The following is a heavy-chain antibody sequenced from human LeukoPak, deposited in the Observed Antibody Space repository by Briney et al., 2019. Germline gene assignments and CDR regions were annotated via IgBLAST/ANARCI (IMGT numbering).Heavy chain of an antibody. Sequence: SETLSLTCAVYVGSFSGYYWSWIRQPPGKGLEWIGEINHSGSTNYNSSLKSRATISVDTSKNQFSLKLSSVTAADTAVYYCARGYYGSGSHCCHMDVWGKGTTITVS. CDR2: INHSGST. V-gene: IGHV4-34*01. CDR1: VGSFSGYY. J-gene: IGHJ6*03. CDR3: ARGYYGSGSHCCHMDV. D-gene: IGHD3-10*01.